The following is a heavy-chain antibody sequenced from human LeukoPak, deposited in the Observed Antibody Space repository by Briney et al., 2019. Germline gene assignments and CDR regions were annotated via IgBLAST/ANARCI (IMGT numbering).Heavy chain of an antibody. CDR1: GFTFSSYA. J-gene: IGHJ6*03. V-gene: IGHV3-30*04. D-gene: IGHD7-27*01. CDR3: AKDFLGGYYYYYMDV. Sequence: GGSLRLSCAASGFTFSSYAMHWVRQAPGKGLEWVAVISYDGSNKYYADSVKGRFTISRDNSKNTLYLQMNSLRAEDTAVYYCAKDFLGGYYYYYMDVWGKGTTVTVSS. CDR2: ISYDGSNK.